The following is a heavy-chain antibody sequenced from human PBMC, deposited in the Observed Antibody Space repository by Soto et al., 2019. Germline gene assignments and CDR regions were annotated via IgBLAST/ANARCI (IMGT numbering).Heavy chain of an antibody. V-gene: IGHV1-18*01. Sequence: ASVKVSCKASGYTFTSYGISWVRQAPGQGLEWMGWISAYNGNTNYAQKFQGRVTITADESTSTAYMELSSLRSEDTAVYYCASTRDFGVVIDYYYYYGMDVWGQGTTVTVSS. CDR3: ASTRDFGVVIDYYYYYGMDV. CDR2: ISAYNGNT. D-gene: IGHD3-3*01. CDR1: GYTFTSYG. J-gene: IGHJ6*02.